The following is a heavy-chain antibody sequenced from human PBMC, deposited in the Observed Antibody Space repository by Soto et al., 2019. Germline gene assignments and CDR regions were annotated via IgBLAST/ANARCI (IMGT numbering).Heavy chain of an antibody. CDR1: GGSISSGDYY. CDR3: ARVGGYYDSSGYYGLP. Sequence: QVQLQESGPGLVKPSQTLSLTCTVSGGSISSGDYYWSWIRQPPGKGLEWIGYIYYSGSTYYNPPLKGRVTISVDTSKNQFSLKLSSVTAADTAMYYWARVGGYYDSSGYYGLPWGQGTLVTVSS. D-gene: IGHD3-22*01. V-gene: IGHV4-30-4*01. J-gene: IGHJ5*02. CDR2: IYYSGST.